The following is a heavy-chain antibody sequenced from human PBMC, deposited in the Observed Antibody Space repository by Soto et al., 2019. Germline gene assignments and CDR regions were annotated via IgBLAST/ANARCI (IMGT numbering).Heavy chain of an antibody. J-gene: IGHJ6*03. D-gene: IGHD4-17*01. CDR1: GYSFTSYW. V-gene: IGHV1-8*02. Sequence: GESLKISCKGSGYSFTSYWIGWVRQATGQGLEWMGWMNPNSGNTGYAQKFQGRVTMTRNTSIGTAYMELSSLRSEDTAVYYCARGIYDYGDYGYYYYMDVWGKGTTVTVSS. CDR2: MNPNSGNT. CDR3: ARGIYDYGDYGYYYYMDV.